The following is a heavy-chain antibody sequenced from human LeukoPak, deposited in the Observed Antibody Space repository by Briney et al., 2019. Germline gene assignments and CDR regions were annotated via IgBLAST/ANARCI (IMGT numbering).Heavy chain of an antibody. Sequence: SETLSLTCTVSGGSISNYYWTWIRQPPGKGLEWIAFIYYNGSAHYNPSLKSRFTISVDTSKNQFSLRVTSVTAADTAVYYCARHSFSAPPSLDNWGQGTLVTVSS. CDR3: ARHSFSAPPSLDN. CDR2: IYYNGSA. V-gene: IGHV4-59*08. CDR1: GGSISNYY. J-gene: IGHJ4*02. D-gene: IGHD2/OR15-2a*01.